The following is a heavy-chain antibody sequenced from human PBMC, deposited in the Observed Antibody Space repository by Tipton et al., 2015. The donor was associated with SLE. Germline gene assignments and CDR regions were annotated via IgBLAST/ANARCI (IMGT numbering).Heavy chain of an antibody. Sequence: TLSLTCTVSGGSISSGGYYWSWIRQHPGKGLEWIGYIYYSGSTYYNPSLKSRVTISVDTSKNQYSLKLSSVTAADTAVYYCAREGDYGDRDAFDIWGQGTMVTVSS. CDR3: AREGDYGDRDAFDI. V-gene: IGHV4-31*03. CDR1: GGSISSGGYY. CDR2: IYYSGST. J-gene: IGHJ3*02. D-gene: IGHD4-17*01.